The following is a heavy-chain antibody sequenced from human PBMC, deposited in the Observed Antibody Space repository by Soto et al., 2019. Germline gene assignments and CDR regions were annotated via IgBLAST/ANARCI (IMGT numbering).Heavy chain of an antibody. J-gene: IGHJ4*02. Sequence: QVHLQQWGAGLLKPSETLSLTCAVSGGSFNANYLSWVRQPPGKGLEWIGEVFYDGKTNYNPSLRGRVTVSVDTYKNQFSLKLTSVTAADTAVYSCASARWDYWGQGNHVTVSS. V-gene: IGHV4-34*02. CDR3: ASARWDY. CDR1: GGSFNANY. CDR2: VFYDGKT.